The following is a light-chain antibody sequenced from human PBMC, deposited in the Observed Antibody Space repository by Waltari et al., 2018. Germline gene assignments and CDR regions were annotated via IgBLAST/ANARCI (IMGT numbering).Light chain of an antibody. J-gene: IGLJ1*01. CDR3: CSYAGRPSYV. Sequence: QSALTQPASVSGSPGQSITISCTVTSSEVGSYNLVSWYQQHPGKAPKVMIYEGSKRPSGGYSRFSGSKAGNTASLTISGLQAEDEADYYCCSYAGRPSYVFGTGTKVTVL. V-gene: IGLV2-23*01. CDR2: EGS. CDR1: SSEVGSYNL.